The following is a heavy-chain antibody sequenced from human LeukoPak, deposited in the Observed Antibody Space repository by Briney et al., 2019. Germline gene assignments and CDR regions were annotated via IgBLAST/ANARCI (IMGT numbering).Heavy chain of an antibody. CDR3: ARGHYVWGSYRYTEGYYFDY. Sequence: ASVKVSCKASGYTFTGYYMHWVRQAPGQGLEWMGWINPNSGGTNYAQKFQGWVTMTRDTSISTAYMELSRLRSDDTAVYYCARGHYVWGSYRYTEGYYFDYWGQGTLVTVSS. J-gene: IGHJ4*02. V-gene: IGHV1-2*04. D-gene: IGHD3-16*02. CDR2: INPNSGGT. CDR1: GYTFTGYY.